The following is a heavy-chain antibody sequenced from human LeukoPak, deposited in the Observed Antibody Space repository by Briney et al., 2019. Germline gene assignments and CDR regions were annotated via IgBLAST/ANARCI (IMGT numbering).Heavy chain of an antibody. D-gene: IGHD6-13*01. V-gene: IGHV1-69*13. Sequence: SVKVSCKASGGTFSSYAISWVRQAPGQGLEWMGGIIPIFGTANYAQKLQGRVTITADESTSTAYMELSSLRSEDTAVYYCARDSWSAAAGIWDYYFDYWGQGTLVTVSS. J-gene: IGHJ4*02. CDR2: IIPIFGTA. CDR3: ARDSWSAAAGIWDYYFDY. CDR1: GGTFSSYA.